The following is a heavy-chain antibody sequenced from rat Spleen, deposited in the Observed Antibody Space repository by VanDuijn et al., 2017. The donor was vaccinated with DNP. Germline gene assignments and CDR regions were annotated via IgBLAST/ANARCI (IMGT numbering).Heavy chain of an antibody. D-gene: IGHD1-2*01. CDR1: GFIVSNYG. CDR3: ARSDSYGFPY. CDR2: ISYDGRET. V-gene: IGHV5-29*01. Sequence: EVQLVESGGGLVQPGRSLKLSCGISGFIVSNYGMAWVRQAPKKGLEWVATISYDGRETYYRDSVKGRFSISRENAKSTLYLQMDSLRSEDTATYYCARSDSYGFPYWGQGTLVTVSS. J-gene: IGHJ3*01.